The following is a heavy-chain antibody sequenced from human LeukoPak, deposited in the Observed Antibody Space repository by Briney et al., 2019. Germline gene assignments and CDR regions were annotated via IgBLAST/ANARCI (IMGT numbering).Heavy chain of an antibody. J-gene: IGHJ5*02. CDR3: AKVAGATAGWFVP. CDR2: ISYDGSNK. Sequence: GRSLRLSCAASGFTFSSYGMHWVRQAPGKGLEWVAVISYDGSNKYYADSVKGRFTISRDNSKNTLYLQMNSLRAEDTAVYYCAKVAGATAGWFVPWGQGTLVTVSS. V-gene: IGHV3-30*18. D-gene: IGHD1-26*01. CDR1: GFTFSSYG.